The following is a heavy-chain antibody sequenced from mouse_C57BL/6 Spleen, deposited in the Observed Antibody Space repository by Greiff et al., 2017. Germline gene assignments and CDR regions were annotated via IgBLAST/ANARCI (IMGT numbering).Heavy chain of an antibody. Sequence: QVQLQQPGAELVKPGASVKLSCKASGYTFTSYCMQWVKQRPGQGLEWIGEIDPSDSYTNYNQKFKGKATLTVDTSSSTAYMQLSSLTSEDSAVYYCARGTGTRGWYFDVWGTGTTVTVSS. D-gene: IGHD4-1*01. J-gene: IGHJ1*03. V-gene: IGHV1-50*01. CDR2: IDPSDSYT. CDR3: ARGTGTRGWYFDV. CDR1: GYTFTSYC.